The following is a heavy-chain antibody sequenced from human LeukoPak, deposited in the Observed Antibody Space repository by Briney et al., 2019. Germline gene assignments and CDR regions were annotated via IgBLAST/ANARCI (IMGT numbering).Heavy chain of an antibody. CDR1: GYTFTGYY. CDR3: ARDGDCSGGSCYPPGFDY. D-gene: IGHD2-15*01. CDR2: IIPIFGTA. J-gene: IGHJ4*02. V-gene: IGHV1-69*06. Sequence: SVKVSCKASGYTFTGYYMHWVRQAPGQGLEWMGGIIPIFGTANYAQKFQGRVTITADKSTSTAYMELSSLRSEDTAVYYCARDGDCSGGSCYPPGFDYWGQGTLVTVSS.